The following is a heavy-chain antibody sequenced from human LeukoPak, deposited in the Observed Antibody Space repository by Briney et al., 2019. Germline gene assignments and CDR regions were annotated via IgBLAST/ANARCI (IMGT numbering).Heavy chain of an antibody. V-gene: IGHV4-61*02. CDR2: IFESGKT. CDR3: ASSSWLRDANFDN. CDR1: GNSISSGDYY. Sequence: NPSETLSLTCTVSGNSISSGDYYWSWIRQPAGKGLEWIGRIFESGKTNYNPSLKSRVTISVDTSKNQFSLKLRSVTAIDTAVYYCASSSWLRDANFDNWGQGTLVTVSS. D-gene: IGHD6-13*01. J-gene: IGHJ4*02.